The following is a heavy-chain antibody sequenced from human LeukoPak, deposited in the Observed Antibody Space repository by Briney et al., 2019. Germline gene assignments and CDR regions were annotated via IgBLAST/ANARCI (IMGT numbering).Heavy chain of an antibody. CDR2: ISGSGGTT. J-gene: IGHJ3*02. CDR3: AKDPPTVMANAFHI. V-gene: IGHV3-23*01. CDR1: GFTFSSYG. D-gene: IGHD5-18*01. Sequence: GESLRLSCAASGFTFSSYGMSWVRQAPGKGLEWASSISGSGGTTYYADSVKGRFTISRDNSKNTLYLQMNSLRADDTAVYSCAKDPPTVMANAFHIWGQGTMVTVS.